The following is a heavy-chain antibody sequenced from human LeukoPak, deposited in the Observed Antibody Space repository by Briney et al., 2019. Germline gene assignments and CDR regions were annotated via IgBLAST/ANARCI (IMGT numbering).Heavy chain of an antibody. Sequence: TGGSLRLPCAASGFTFSTCSENWVRQAPGKGLEWVSAISGSGGSTYYADSVKGRFTISRDNSKNTLYLQMNSLRAEDTAVYYCATSSDSRGSYWGQGTLVTVSS. CDR1: GFTFSTCS. CDR3: ATSSDSRGSY. D-gene: IGHD3-10*01. V-gene: IGHV3-23*01. J-gene: IGHJ4*02. CDR2: ISGSGGST.